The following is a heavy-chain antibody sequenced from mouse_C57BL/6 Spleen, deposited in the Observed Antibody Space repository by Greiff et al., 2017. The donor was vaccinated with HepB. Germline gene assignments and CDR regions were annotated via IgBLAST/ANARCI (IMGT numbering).Heavy chain of an antibody. J-gene: IGHJ4*01. CDR3: ARDDGYLYYYAMDY. V-gene: IGHV3-6*01. Sequence: DVKLQESGPGLVKPSQSLSLTCSVTGYSITSGYYWNWIRQFPGNKLEWMGYISYDGSNNYNPSLKKRISITRDTSKNQFFLKLNSVTTEDTATYYCARDDGYLYYYAMDYWGQGTSVTVSS. CDR1: GYSITSGYY. CDR2: ISYDGSN. D-gene: IGHD2-3*01.